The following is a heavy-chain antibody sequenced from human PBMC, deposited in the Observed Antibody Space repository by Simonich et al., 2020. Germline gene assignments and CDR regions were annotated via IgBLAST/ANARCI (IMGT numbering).Heavy chain of an antibody. CDR3: RGYCSNTSCYDY. Sequence: QVQLQESGPGLVKPSETLSLTCAVSGSSISSGDYWGGIRRPPGKGLEWIGSIYHSGSTYYTPSLKSRVAISVDTSKNQFSLKLSSVTAADTAVYYCRGYCSNTSCYDYWGQGTLVTVSS. D-gene: IGHD2-2*01. J-gene: IGHJ4*02. CDR2: IYHSGST. V-gene: IGHV4-38-2*01. CDR1: GSSISSGDY.